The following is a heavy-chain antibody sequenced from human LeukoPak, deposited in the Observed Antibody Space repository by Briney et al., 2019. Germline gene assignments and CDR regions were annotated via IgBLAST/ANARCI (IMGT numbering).Heavy chain of an antibody. J-gene: IGHJ4*01. Sequence: PGGSLRLSCGASGFTFSYHWMHWVRQVPGKGLPWVSRIDGGGSSTSYVDSVKGRFSISRDNAKSTLYLQMSSLRAEDTAVYYCARGPGSSGGAYVGDYWGPGTLVTVSS. CDR2: IDGGGSST. CDR1: GFTFSYHW. V-gene: IGHV3-74*01. CDR3: ARGPGSSGGAYVGDY. D-gene: IGHD3-22*01.